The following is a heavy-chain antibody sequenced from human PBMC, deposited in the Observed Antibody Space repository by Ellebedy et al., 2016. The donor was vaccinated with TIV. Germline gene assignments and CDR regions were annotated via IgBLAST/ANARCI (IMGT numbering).Heavy chain of an antibody. D-gene: IGHD6-19*01. Sequence: GESLKISCAASGFTFRTYAMSWVRQAPGKGLECVSAITDSGGSTYYADSVKGRFTISRDNSKNTLYLQMNSLRAEDTAVYYCAKASSSGWDWFDPWGQGTLVTVSS. J-gene: IGHJ5*02. CDR1: GFTFRTYA. CDR3: AKASSSGWDWFDP. CDR2: ITDSGGST. V-gene: IGHV3-23*01.